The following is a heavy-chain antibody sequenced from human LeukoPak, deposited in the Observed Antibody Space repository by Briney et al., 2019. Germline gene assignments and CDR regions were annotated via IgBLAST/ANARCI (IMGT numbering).Heavy chain of an antibody. V-gene: IGHV1-69*13. Sequence: SVKVSCKASGGTFSSYAISWVRQAPGRGLDWMGGIIPIFGTANYAQKFQGRVTITADESTSTAYMELSSLRSEDTAVYYCTRWGYYYDSSGYSLGAAFDIWGQGTMVTVSS. D-gene: IGHD3-22*01. CDR1: GGTFSSYA. J-gene: IGHJ3*02. CDR3: TRWGYYYDSSGYSLGAAFDI. CDR2: IIPIFGTA.